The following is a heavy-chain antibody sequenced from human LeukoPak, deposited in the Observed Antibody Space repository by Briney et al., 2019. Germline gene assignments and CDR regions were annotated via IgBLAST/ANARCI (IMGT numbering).Heavy chain of an antibody. J-gene: IGHJ4*02. CDR1: RFTFNTYS. Sequence: GGSLRLSCAASRFTFNTYSMNWVRQSPGQGLEWLSYISDTSGTIYYADSVKGRFTISRDNARNSLYLQMNSLRVEDTAVYYCAITLLNYDPYYLDLWGQGALVIVSS. V-gene: IGHV3-48*04. CDR2: ISDTSGTI. D-gene: IGHD3-22*01. CDR3: AITLLNYDPYYLDL.